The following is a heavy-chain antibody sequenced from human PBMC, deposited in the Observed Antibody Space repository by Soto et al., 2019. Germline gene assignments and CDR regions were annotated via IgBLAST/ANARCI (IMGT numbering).Heavy chain of an antibody. CDR3: ARESEDLASNFDY. Sequence: GGSLRLSCAASGFTFTRYSMNWVRQAPGKGLEWVSSISSTTNYIYYGDSMKGRFTISRDNGKNSLYLEMHSLRAEDTAVYYCARESEDLASNFDYWGQGTLVTVSS. V-gene: IGHV3-21*06. CDR2: ISSTTNYI. CDR1: GFTFTRYS. J-gene: IGHJ4*02.